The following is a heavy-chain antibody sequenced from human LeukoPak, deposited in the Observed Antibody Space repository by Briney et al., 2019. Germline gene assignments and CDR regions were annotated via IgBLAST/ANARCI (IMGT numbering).Heavy chain of an antibody. Sequence: SETLSLTCAVSGYSISSGYHWGWIRQPPGKGLEWIGSIYHSGSTYYNPSLKSRVTISVDTSKNQFSLKLSSVTAADTAEYYCARGSNYYFDYWGQGTLVTVSS. CDR3: ARGSNYYFDY. D-gene: IGHD6-13*01. CDR2: IYHSGST. CDR1: GYSISSGYH. J-gene: IGHJ4*02. V-gene: IGHV4-38-2*01.